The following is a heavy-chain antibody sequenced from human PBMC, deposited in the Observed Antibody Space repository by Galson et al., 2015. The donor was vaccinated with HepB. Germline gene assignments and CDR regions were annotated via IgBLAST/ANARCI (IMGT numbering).Heavy chain of an antibody. CDR2: ISSSTI. D-gene: IGHD3-16*02. J-gene: IGHJ4*02. CDR1: GFTFSDYY. Sequence: SLRLSCAASGFTFSDYYMNWVRQAPGKGLEWVSYISSSTIYYADSVKGRFTISSDNDKNSLYLQMNSLRAEDTAVYYCSRDCLLGADYVWGSYLPSFDYWGQGTLVTVSS. CDR3: SRDCLLGADYVWGSYLPSFDY. V-gene: IGHV3-69-1*01.